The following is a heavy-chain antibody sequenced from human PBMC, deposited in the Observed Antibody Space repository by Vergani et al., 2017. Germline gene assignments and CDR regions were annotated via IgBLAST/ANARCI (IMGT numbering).Heavy chain of an antibody. CDR3: ATPQTVTTGGMEV. J-gene: IGHJ6*02. CDR1: GYTFTDHY. D-gene: IGHD4-17*01. V-gene: IGHV1-69-2*01. CDR2: VDPEDGET. Sequence: EVQLVQSGAEVKKPGPTMKISCKVSGYTFTDHYMHWVKQAPGKGLEGRGLVDPEDGETIYAEKFKGRVNIAADTSTDTAHLELSSLRSEDTAVYYCATPQTVTTGGMEVWGQGTTVIVSS.